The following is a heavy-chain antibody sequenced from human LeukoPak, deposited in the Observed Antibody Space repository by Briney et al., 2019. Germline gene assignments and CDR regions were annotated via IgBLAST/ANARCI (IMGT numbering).Heavy chain of an antibody. V-gene: IGHV1-24*01. D-gene: IGHD3-10*01. CDR3: ASGHEGVFDY. J-gene: IGHJ4*02. Sequence: ASVKVSCKVSGYTLTEFPMHWVRQAPGKGLEWMGSFGPAAADTIYTQKFQVRVTMTEDTSTDTAYMELSSLRSEDTAVYFCASGHEGVFDYWGQGTLVTVSS. CDR1: GYTLTEFP. CDR2: FGPAAADT.